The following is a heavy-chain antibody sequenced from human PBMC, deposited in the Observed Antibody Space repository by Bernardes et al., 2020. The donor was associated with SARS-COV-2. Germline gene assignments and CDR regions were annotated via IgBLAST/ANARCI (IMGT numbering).Heavy chain of an antibody. Sequence: GGSLRLSCAASGFTFSTYGLHWVRQAPGKGLEYVSGISSNGGSTYHADSVKGRFTISRDNSKNTLYLQMGRLRADDMAIYYCARGERLVGATFDYWGQGTLVTVSS. CDR1: GFTFSTYG. CDR3: ARGERLVGATFDY. J-gene: IGHJ4*02. V-gene: IGHV3-64*02. CDR2: ISSNGGST. D-gene: IGHD1-26*01.